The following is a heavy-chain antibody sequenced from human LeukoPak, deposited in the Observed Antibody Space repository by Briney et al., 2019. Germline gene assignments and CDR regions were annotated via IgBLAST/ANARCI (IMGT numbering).Heavy chain of an antibody. D-gene: IGHD3-22*01. V-gene: IGHV3-9*01. J-gene: IGHJ4*02. CDR1: GFTFDDYA. Sequence: GRSLRLSCAASGFTFDDYAMHWVRQAAGKGLEWVSGIRSNSARIGHGASVKGPFTISRDNATHSLYMQMNSLRAEHPGLYYCAKDTDSSGYFPIDYWGQGTLVTVSS. CDR2: IRSNSARI. CDR3: AKDTDSSGYFPIDY.